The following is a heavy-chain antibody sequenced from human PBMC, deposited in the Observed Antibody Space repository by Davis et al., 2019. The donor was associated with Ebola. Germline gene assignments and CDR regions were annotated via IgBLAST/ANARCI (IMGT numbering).Heavy chain of an antibody. V-gene: IGHV4-39*07. CDR2: INHSGST. D-gene: IGHD3-16*01. CDR3: ARGPSLRNFDY. J-gene: IGHJ4*02. Sequence: MPSETLSLTCTVSGGSVTSRAYYWGWIRQPPGKGLEWIGEINHSGSTNYNPSLKSRVTISVDTSKNQFSLNLSSVTAADTAVYYCARGPSLRNFDYWGQGTLVTVSS. CDR1: GGSVTSRAYY.